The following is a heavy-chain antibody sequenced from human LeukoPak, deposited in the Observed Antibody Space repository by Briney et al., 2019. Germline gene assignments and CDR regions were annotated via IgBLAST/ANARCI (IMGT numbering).Heavy chain of an antibody. CDR2: IYYSGST. V-gene: IGHV4-31*03. J-gene: IGHJ5*02. D-gene: IGHD3-3*01. Sequence: SQTLSLTCTVSGGSISSGGYYWSWIRQHPGKGLEWIGYIYYSGSTYYNPSLESRVTISVDTSKNQFSLKLSSVTAADTAVYYCARESKKGRNWFDPWGQGTLVTVSS. CDR3: ARESKKGRNWFDP. CDR1: GGSISSGGYY.